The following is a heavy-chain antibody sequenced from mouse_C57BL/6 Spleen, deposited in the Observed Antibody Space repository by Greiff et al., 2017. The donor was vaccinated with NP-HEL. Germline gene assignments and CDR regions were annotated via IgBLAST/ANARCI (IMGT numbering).Heavy chain of an antibody. CDR3: ARIAPYYGSSYWYFDV. J-gene: IGHJ1*03. D-gene: IGHD1-1*01. CDR2: IWWDDDK. CDR1: GFSLSTFGMG. Sequence: QVTLKVSGPGILQPSQTLSLTCSFSGFSLSTFGMGVGWIRQPSGKGLEWLAHIWWDDDKYYNPALKSRLTISKDTSKNQVFLKIANVDTADTAPYYCARIAPYYGSSYWYFDVWGTGTTVTVSS. V-gene: IGHV8-8*01.